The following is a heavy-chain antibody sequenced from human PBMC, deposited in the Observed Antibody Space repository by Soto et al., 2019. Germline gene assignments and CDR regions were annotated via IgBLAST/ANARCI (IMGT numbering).Heavy chain of an antibody. CDR3: ARGGYDFWSGYDSHYYYGMDV. J-gene: IGHJ6*02. Sequence: SETLSLTCTVSGGSISSGGYYWGWIRHHPGKGLEWIGYIYYSGSTYYNPSLKSRVTISVDTSKNQFSLKLSSVTAADTAVYYCARGGYDFWSGYDSHYYYGMDVWGQGTTVTVSS. CDR1: GGSISSGGYY. V-gene: IGHV4-31*03. D-gene: IGHD3-3*01. CDR2: IYYSGST.